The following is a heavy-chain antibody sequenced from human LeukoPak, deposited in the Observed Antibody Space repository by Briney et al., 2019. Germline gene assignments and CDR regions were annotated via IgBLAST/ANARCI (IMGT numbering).Heavy chain of an antibody. D-gene: IGHD3-22*01. CDR2: ISYDGSNK. CDR3: ARLSYYDSSGYPFDY. V-gene: IGHV3-30-3*01. CDR1: GFTFSSYA. J-gene: IGHJ4*02. Sequence: GGSLRLSCAASGFTFSSYAMHWVRQAPGKGLEWVAVISYDGSNKYYADSVKGRFTISRDNSKNTLYLQMSSLRAEDTAVYYCARLSYYDSSGYPFDYWGQGTLVTVSS.